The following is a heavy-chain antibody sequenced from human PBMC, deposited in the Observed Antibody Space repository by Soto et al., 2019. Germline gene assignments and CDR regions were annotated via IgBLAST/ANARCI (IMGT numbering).Heavy chain of an antibody. CDR1: GFTFSSYG. J-gene: IGHJ6*02. CDR2: ISYDGSNK. D-gene: IGHD5-18*01. Sequence: GGSLSLSCAASGFTFSSYGMHWVRQAPGKGLECVAVISYDGSNKYYADSVKGRFTISRDNSKNTLYLQMNSLRAEDTAVYYCAKDLSVDTAMAHYYYYGMDVWGQGTTVTVSS. V-gene: IGHV3-30*18. CDR3: AKDLSVDTAMAHYYYYGMDV.